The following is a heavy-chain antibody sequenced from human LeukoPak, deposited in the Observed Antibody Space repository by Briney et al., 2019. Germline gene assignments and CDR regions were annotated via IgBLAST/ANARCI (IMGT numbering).Heavy chain of an antibody. CDR3: ARGISHYDILTGYSGLRDAFDI. Sequence: GGSLRLSCAASGFTFSRYAMHWVRQAPGKGLEWVAVISYDGSNKYYADSVKGRFTISRDNSKNTLYLQMNSLRAEDTAVYYCARGISHYDILTGYSGLRDAFDIWGQGTMVTVSS. CDR1: GFTFSRYA. CDR2: ISYDGSNK. D-gene: IGHD3-9*01. J-gene: IGHJ3*02. V-gene: IGHV3-30-3*01.